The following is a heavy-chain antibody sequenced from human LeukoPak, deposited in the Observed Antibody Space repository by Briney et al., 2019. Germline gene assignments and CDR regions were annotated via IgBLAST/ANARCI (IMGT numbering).Heavy chain of an antibody. CDR2: IYYTGST. J-gene: IGHJ4*02. CDR1: GGSINSDY. D-gene: IGHD2-21*02. Sequence: SETLSLTCTVSGGSINSDYWSWIRQPPGKGLEWIGYIYYTGSTNYNPPLKSRVTISVDTSKNQFSLKLSSVTAADTAAYYCARGGVTFDYWGQGTLVTVSS. V-gene: IGHV4-59*01. CDR3: ARGGVTFDY.